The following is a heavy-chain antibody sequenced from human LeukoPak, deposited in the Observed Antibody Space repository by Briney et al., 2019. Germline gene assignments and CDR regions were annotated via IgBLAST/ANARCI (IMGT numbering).Heavy chain of an antibody. CDR2: ISGSGGST. CDR1: GFTFSSYA. J-gene: IGHJ4*02. CDR3: SKDRSLWFGEFPSFEAFGY. V-gene: IGHV3-23*01. Sequence: GGSLRLSCGASGFTFSSYAMNWVRQAPGKGLEWVSAISGSGGSTHYADSVKGRFTISRDNSKNTLFLQMYSLRAEDTAVYYCSKDRSLWFGEFPSFEAFGYWGQGTLVTVSS. D-gene: IGHD3-10*01.